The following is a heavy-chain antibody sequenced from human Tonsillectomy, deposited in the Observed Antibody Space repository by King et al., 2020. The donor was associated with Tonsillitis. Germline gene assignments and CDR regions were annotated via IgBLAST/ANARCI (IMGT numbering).Heavy chain of an antibody. CDR1: SGSISSYY. Sequence: VQLQESGPGLVKPSETLSLTCTVSSGSISSYYWSWIRQPAGKGLEWIGRIYSSGSTNYNPSLKSRVTMSVDTSKIQFSLKLGSVTAADTAVYYCAISSYDSSGYYYFDYWGQGTLVTVSS. D-gene: IGHD3-22*01. J-gene: IGHJ4*02. CDR2: IYSSGST. CDR3: AISSYDSSGYYYFDY. V-gene: IGHV4-4*07.